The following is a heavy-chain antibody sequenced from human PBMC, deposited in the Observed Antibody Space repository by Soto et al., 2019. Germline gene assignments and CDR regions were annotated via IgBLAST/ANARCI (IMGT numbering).Heavy chain of an antibody. CDR3: AKVRYSSPMGYYYGMDV. D-gene: IGHD6-19*01. J-gene: IGHJ6*01. CDR1: GVTFSKFI. CDR2: IIPIFGTA. V-gene: IGHV1-69*01. Sequence: QVQLGQSGGEVKKPGSSVKVSCKASGVTFSKFIMTWVRQAPGLGLEWVGGIIPIFGTANYAQKFQGRVTITADESTSTSYMEVNNLRSEDTAVYYCAKVRYSSPMGYYYGMDVW.